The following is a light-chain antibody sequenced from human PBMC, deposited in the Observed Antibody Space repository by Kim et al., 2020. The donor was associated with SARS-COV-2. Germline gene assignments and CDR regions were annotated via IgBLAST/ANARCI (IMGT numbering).Light chain of an antibody. Sequence: DIVLTQSPGTLSLSPGERATLSCRASQSVSSSYLAWYQQKPGQAPRLLIYGASTRATGIPDRFSGSGSGTDFTLTISRLDPEDFAVYYCQQYGSSPALTFGGGTKVEIK. CDR2: GAS. V-gene: IGKV3-20*01. J-gene: IGKJ4*01. CDR1: QSVSSSY. CDR3: QQYGSSPALT.